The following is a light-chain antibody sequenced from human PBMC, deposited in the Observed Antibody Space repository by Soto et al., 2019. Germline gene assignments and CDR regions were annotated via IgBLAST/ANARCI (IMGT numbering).Light chain of an antibody. CDR2: DTS. Sequence: QAVVTQEPSLTVSPGGTVTLTCDSSTGAVTSGHYPYWFQQKPGQAPRTLIYDTSKRHSWTSARFSGSLVGGKAALTLSGAQPEDEAEYYCLLYYSGAYVFVTGTKVTVL. J-gene: IGLJ1*01. CDR1: TGAVTSGHY. V-gene: IGLV7-46*01. CDR3: LLYYSGAYV.